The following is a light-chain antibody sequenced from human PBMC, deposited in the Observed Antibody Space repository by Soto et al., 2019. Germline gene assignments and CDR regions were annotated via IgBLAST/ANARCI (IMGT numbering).Light chain of an antibody. CDR2: GAS. CDR1: QSVSNN. J-gene: IGKJ1*01. V-gene: IGKV3D-15*01. CDR3: QQYNNWPPSGT. Sequence: EIVLTQSPGTLYLSPGERATLSCRASQSVSNNYLAWYQQKPGQAPRLLIYGASNRATGIPARFSGSGSGTEFTLTISSLQSEDFAVYYCQQYNNWPPSGTFGQGTKVDI.